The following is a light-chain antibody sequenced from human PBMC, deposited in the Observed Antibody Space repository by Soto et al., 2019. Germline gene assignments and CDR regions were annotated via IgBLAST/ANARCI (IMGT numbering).Light chain of an antibody. CDR2: SAS. Sequence: DIQMTQSPSSVSASLGDRATLTCQASQGISRSFAWYQQRQGKAPKRLIYSASSLQSGVPSRFSGSGFGTDFTLTISSLQPEDFATYYCQQADTFPITFGQGTRLEIK. V-gene: IGKV1D-12*01. J-gene: IGKJ5*01. CDR3: QQADTFPIT. CDR1: QGISRS.